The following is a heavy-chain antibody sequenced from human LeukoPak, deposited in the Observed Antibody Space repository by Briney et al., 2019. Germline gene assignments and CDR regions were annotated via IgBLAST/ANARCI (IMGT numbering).Heavy chain of an antibody. Sequence: RSSETLSLTCAVSGYSISSGYYWGWIRQPPGKGLEWIGSMSHNRGTYYNPSLKSRVTISMDTSKSQFSLRLSSVTAADTAVYYCASYYASGVSAYNYYGMDVWGKGTTVTVSS. V-gene: IGHV4-38-2*01. CDR1: GYSISSGYY. CDR3: ASYYASGVSAYNYYGMDV. D-gene: IGHD3-10*01. CDR2: MSHNRGT. J-gene: IGHJ6*04.